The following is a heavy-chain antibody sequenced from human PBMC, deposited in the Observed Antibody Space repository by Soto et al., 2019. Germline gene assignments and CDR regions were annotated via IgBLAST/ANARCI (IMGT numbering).Heavy chain of an antibody. CDR1: GFTFSSYA. CDR2: ISYDGSNK. V-gene: IGHV3-30-3*01. CDR3: ARAVAGQVGYFDY. Sequence: GGSLRLSCAASGFTFSSYAMHWVRQAPGKGLEWVAVISYDGSNKYYADSVKGRFTISRDNSKNTLYLQMNSLRAEDTAVYYCARAVAGQVGYFDYWGQGTLVTVSS. J-gene: IGHJ4*02. D-gene: IGHD6-19*01.